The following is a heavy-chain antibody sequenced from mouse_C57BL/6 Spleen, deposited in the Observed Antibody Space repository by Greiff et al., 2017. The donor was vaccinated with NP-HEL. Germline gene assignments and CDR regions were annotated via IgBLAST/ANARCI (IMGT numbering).Heavy chain of an antibody. V-gene: IGHV1-52*01. J-gene: IGHJ3*01. D-gene: IGHD3-2*02. CDR1: GYTFTSYW. CDR3: ARWDQGLRLRGFAY. Sequence: QVQLQQSGAELVRPGSSVKLSCKASGYTFTSYWMHWVKQRPIQGLEWIGNIDPSDSETHYNQKFKDKATLTVDKSSSTAYMQLSSLTSEDSAVYYCARWDQGLRLRGFAYWGQGTLVTVSA. CDR2: IDPSDSET.